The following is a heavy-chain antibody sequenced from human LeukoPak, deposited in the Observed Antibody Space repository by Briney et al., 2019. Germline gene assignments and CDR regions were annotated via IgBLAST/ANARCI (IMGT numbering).Heavy chain of an antibody. CDR2: ISGDGAST. CDR1: GFTFYNYA. J-gene: IGHJ4*02. D-gene: IGHD6-13*01. CDR3: AKDAQASSSWSEYFDY. V-gene: IGHV3-23*01. Sequence: GGSLRLSCAASGFTFYNYAISWVRQAPGKGLEWVSGISGDGASTYYADSVRGRFTISRDNSKNTVYLQMNSLRAEDTAVYYCAKDAQASSSWSEYFDYWGQGTLVTVSS.